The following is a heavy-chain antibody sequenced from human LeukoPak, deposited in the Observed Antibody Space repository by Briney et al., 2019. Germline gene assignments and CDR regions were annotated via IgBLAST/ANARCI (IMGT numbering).Heavy chain of an antibody. V-gene: IGHV4-59*08. J-gene: IGHJ4*02. CDR1: GGYISADY. CDR3: ARRVPSGFVDS. D-gene: IGHD5-12*01. CDR2: ISYSGNT. Sequence: PSETLSLTCAVSGGYISADYWIWIRQPPGTGLEWMGYISYSGNTNYNPSLKSRVTISQDTSKNQFSLRLSSVTAADAAMYYCARRVPSGFVDSWGQGTLVTVSS.